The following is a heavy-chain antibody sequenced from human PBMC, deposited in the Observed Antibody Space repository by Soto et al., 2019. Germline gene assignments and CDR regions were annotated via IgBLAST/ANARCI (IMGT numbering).Heavy chain of an antibody. CDR2: ISYDGSNK. J-gene: IGHJ6*02. D-gene: IGHD2-8*01. V-gene: IGHV3-30*18. CDR3: AKVMEGIVLMVYAPNGMDV. CDR1: GFTFSSYG. Sequence: VQLVESGGGVVQPGRSLRLSCAASGFTFSSYGMHWVRQAPGKGLEWVAVISYDGSNKYYADSVKGRFTISRDNSKNTLYLQMNSLRAEDTAVYYCAKVMEGIVLMVYAPNGMDVWGQGTTVTVSS.